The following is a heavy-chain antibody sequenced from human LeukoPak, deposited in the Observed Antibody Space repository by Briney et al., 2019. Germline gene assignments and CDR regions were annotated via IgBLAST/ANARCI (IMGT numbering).Heavy chain of an antibody. CDR3: AGGQMGPRLWY. J-gene: IGHJ4*02. Sequence: PSETLSLTCAVYGGSFSGYYWSWIRQPPGKGLEWIGEVNHSGSITYNPSLKSRVTISVDTSKNQFSLKLTSVTAADTAVYYCAGGQMGPRLWYWGQGTLVTVSS. V-gene: IGHV4-34*01. CDR1: GGSFSGYY. CDR2: VNHSGSI. D-gene: IGHD2-21*01.